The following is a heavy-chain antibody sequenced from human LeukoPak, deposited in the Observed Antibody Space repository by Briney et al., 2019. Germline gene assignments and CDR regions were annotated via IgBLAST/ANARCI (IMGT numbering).Heavy chain of an antibody. Sequence: GGSLRLSCAASGFTFSSYAMSWVRQAPGKGLEWVSVIYSGGSTYYADSVKGRFTISRDNSKNTLYLQMNSLRAEDTAVYYCARARSLWASYYFDYWGQGTLVTVSS. J-gene: IGHJ4*02. CDR2: IYSGGST. CDR3: ARARSLWASYYFDY. D-gene: IGHD2/OR15-2a*01. V-gene: IGHV3-53*01. CDR1: GFTFSSYA.